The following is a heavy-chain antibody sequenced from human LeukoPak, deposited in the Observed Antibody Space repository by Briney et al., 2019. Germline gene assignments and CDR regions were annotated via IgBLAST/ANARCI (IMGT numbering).Heavy chain of an antibody. J-gene: IGHJ5*02. CDR1: GGSISSYY. Sequence: SETLSLTCTVSGGSISSYYWSWIRQLPGKGLEWIGYIYYSGSTNYNPSLKSRVTISVDTSKNQFSLKLSSVTAADTAVYYCARVTVVRRSHNWFDPWGQGTLVTVSS. D-gene: IGHD4-23*01. CDR2: IYYSGST. CDR3: ARVTVVRRSHNWFDP. V-gene: IGHV4-59*01.